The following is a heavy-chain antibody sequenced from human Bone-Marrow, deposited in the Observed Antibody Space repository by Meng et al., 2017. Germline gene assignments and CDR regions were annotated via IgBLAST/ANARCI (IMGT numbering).Heavy chain of an antibody. D-gene: IGHD6-19*01. V-gene: IGHV1-18*01. Sequence: ASAKVSCKASGYTYTSYGISWVRQAPGQGLEWMGWISAYNGNTNYAQKLQGRVTMTTDTSTSIAYMKLRSLRSDDTAVYYCAGHLSSGWYPLDYWGQGTLVTVSS. CDR2: ISAYNGNT. J-gene: IGHJ4*02. CDR1: GYTYTSYG. CDR3: AGHLSSGWYPLDY.